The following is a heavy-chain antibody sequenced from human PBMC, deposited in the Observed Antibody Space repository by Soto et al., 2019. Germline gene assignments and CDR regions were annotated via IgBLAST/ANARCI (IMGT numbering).Heavy chain of an antibody. CDR3: ARERAPDIRFDS. CDR1: GFSLSDYY. CDR2: ISGRSDVI. D-gene: IGHD5-12*01. Sequence: QVHLAESGGGLVKPGGSLRLSCVASGFSLSDYYMSWIRQAPGKGLEWVSYISGRSDVIHYADSVKGRFTVSRDNGRHSVFLQMDSLRAEDSGTYYCARERAPDIRFDSWGQGTLVTVSS. J-gene: IGHJ5*01. V-gene: IGHV3-11*01.